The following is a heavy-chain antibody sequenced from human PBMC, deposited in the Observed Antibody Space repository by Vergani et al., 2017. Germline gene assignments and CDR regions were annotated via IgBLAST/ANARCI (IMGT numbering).Heavy chain of an antibody. V-gene: IGHV1-69*01. Sequence: QVQLVQSGAEVKKPGSSVKVSCKASGGTFSSYAISWVRQAPGQGLEWMGGLIPSFGTANYAQKFQGRVTVTADESTSTVYMELSSLRSEDTAVYYCARYGWSGYYTTGVMDVWGKGTTVTVSS. CDR2: LIPSFGTA. D-gene: IGHD3-3*01. J-gene: IGHJ6*04. CDR3: ARYGWSGYYTTGVMDV. CDR1: GGTFSSYA.